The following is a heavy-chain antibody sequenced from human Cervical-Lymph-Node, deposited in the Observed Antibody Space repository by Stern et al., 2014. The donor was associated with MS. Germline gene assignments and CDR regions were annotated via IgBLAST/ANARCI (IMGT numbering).Heavy chain of an antibody. V-gene: IGHV1-18*01. CDR3: ARDGGAGYCSSVSCYQDMDV. J-gene: IGHJ6*02. CDR1: GYTFSNYG. D-gene: IGHD2-2*01. Sequence: QVQLVQSGPEVKKPGASVRVSCEASGYTFSNYGINWVRQAPGQGLEWMGWVSAYNGNRKSARKLQGRVTMTTDTSTSTAYMELRSLRSDDTAVYYCARDGGAGYCSSVSCYQDMDVWGQGTTVTVSS. CDR2: VSAYNGNR.